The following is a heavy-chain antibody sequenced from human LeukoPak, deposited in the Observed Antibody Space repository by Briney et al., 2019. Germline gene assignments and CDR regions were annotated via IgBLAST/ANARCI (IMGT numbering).Heavy chain of an antibody. J-gene: IGHJ4*02. V-gene: IGHV3-74*01. Sequence: GGSLRLSCSASEFTFSTYWMHWVRQAPGNGLVWVSRINPDGSSTSYAESVKGRFTISRDNAKNTLYLQMNSLRVEDTAVYYCPRGRGGSNIDYWGQGTLVTVSS. D-gene: IGHD1-26*01. CDR2: INPDGSST. CDR1: EFTFSTYW. CDR3: PRGRGGSNIDY.